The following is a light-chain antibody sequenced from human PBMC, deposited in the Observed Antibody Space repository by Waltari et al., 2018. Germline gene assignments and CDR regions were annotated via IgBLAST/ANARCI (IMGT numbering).Light chain of an antibody. CDR3: QQYGSYVFT. V-gene: IGKV3-20*01. J-gene: IGKJ3*01. CDR2: GTF. Sequence: ENVLTQSPGPLSLPPGERATLSCRASQSLSSTYLAWYQQKPGQPPRLLIYGTFNRAAGIPNRFSGSGSGTDFTLTISRLEPEDFAVYYCQQYGSYVFTFGPGTKVDV. CDR1: QSLSSTY.